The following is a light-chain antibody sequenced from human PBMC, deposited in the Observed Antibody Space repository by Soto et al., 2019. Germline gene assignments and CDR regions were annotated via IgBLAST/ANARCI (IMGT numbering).Light chain of an antibody. Sequence: EIVLTQSPATLSLSPGERATLSCRASQSVSSYLAWYQQKPGQAPRLLIYDASNRATGIPARFSGGGSGTNYTHTLVRLVPEDFAAYYCQQRFNWPRFTFGQGTKLAIK. J-gene: IGKJ2*01. CDR3: QQRFNWPRFT. CDR2: DAS. V-gene: IGKV3-11*01. CDR1: QSVSSY.